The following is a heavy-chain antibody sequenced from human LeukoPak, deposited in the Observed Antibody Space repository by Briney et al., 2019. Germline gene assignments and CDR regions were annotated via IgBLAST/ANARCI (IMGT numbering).Heavy chain of an antibody. CDR3: ARHESYSSGEPANDAFDI. D-gene: IGHD6-19*01. V-gene: IGHV4-59*08. Sequence: SETLSLTCTVSGGSISSYYWSWIRQPPGKGLEWIGYIYYSGSTNYNPSLKSRVTISVDTSKNQFSLKLSSVTAADTAVYYCARHESYSSGEPANDAFDIWGQGTMVTVSS. J-gene: IGHJ3*02. CDR2: IYYSGST. CDR1: GGSISSYY.